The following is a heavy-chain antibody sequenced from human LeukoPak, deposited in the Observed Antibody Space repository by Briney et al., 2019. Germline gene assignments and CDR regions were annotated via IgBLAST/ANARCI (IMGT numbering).Heavy chain of an antibody. Sequence: GGSLTLSCAASGFTFSSYSMNWVRRAPGKGLEWISYMNSDSSTIYHADSVRGRFTISRDNAKNSLFLQMNSLRDEDTAVYYCAKDLERYSGYDWLDYWGQGTLVTISS. CDR2: MNSDSSTI. CDR1: GFTFSSYS. V-gene: IGHV3-48*02. J-gene: IGHJ4*02. CDR3: AKDLERYSGYDWLDY. D-gene: IGHD5-12*01.